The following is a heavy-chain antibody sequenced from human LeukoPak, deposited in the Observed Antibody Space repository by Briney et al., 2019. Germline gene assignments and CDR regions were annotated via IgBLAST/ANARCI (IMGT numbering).Heavy chain of an antibody. V-gene: IGHV4-38-2*01. J-gene: IGHJ3*02. CDR3: ARLRFEVVPAASDAFDI. D-gene: IGHD2-2*01. CDR2: IYHSGST. CDR1: GYSISSGYY. Sequence: KPSETLSLTCAVSGYSISSGYYWGWIRQPPGKGLEWIGSIYHSGSTYYNPSLNSRVTISVDTSKNQFSLKLSSVPAADTAVYYCARLRFEVVPAASDAFDIWGQGTMVTVSS.